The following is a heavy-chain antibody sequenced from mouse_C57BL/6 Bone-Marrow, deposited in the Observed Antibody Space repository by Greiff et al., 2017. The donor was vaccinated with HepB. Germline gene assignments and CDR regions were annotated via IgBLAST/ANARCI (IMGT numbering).Heavy chain of an antibody. V-gene: IGHV14-4*01. CDR1: GFNIKDDY. J-gene: IGHJ1*03. CDR2: IDPENGDT. D-gene: IGHD1-1*01. CDR3: TKDHYYGSNFHWYFDV. Sequence: VQLQQSGAELVRPGASVKLSCTASGFNIKDDYMHWVKQRPEQGLEWIGWIDPENGDTEYASKFQGKATITADTSSNTAYLQLSSLTSEDTAVYYCTKDHYYGSNFHWYFDVWGTGTTVTVSS.